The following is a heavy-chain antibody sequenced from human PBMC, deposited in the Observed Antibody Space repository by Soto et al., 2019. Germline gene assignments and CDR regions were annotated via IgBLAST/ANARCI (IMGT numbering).Heavy chain of an antibody. CDR3: ARQDLWLSLSLASTSKGASYMDV. CDR2: IYYSGST. CDR1: GGSISSSSYY. Sequence: SETLSLTCTVSGGSISSSSYYWGWIRQPPGKGLEWIGSIYYSGSTYYNPSLKSRVTISVDTSKNQFSLKLSSVTAADTAVYYCARQDLWLSLSLASTSKGASYMDVWGKGTTVTVSS. V-gene: IGHV4-39*01. J-gene: IGHJ6*03. D-gene: IGHD3-22*01.